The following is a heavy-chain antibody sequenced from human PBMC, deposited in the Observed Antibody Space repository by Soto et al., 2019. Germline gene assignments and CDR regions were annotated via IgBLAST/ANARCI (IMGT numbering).Heavy chain of an antibody. V-gene: IGHV1-69*12. CDR3: ARERYCSGGSCYRNWFDP. CDR1: GGTFSSYA. J-gene: IGHJ5*02. D-gene: IGHD2-15*01. Sequence: QVQLVQSGAEVKKPGSSVKVSCKASGGTFSSYAISWVRQAPGQGLEWMGGIIPIFGTANYAQKFQGRVMITADESTSTAYMELSSLRSEDTAVYYCARERYCSGGSCYRNWFDPWGQGTLVTVSS. CDR2: IIPIFGTA.